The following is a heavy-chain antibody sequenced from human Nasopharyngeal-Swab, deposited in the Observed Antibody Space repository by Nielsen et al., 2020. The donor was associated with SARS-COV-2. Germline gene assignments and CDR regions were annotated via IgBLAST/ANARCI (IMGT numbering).Heavy chain of an antibody. D-gene: IGHD3-9*01. Sequence: SQTLSLTCAISEDSVSSNNVGWNWIRQSPSRGLEWLGRTYYGSKWYNHYAPSVKSRVTIKPDTSKNQFSLQMDSVTPEDSAVYYCARGFLQTGFDYWGQGTLVTVSS. J-gene: IGHJ4*02. CDR3: ARGFLQTGFDY. V-gene: IGHV6-1*01. CDR2: TYYGSKWYN. CDR1: EDSVSSNNVG.